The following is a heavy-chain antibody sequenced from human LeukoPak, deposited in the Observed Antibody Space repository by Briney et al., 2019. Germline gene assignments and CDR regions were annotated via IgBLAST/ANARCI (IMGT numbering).Heavy chain of an antibody. D-gene: IGHD1-26*01. CDR2: VYDSGGT. CDR3: ARLSGKWI. Sequence: SETLSLTCNVSGCSFSGHYWSWIRQPPGKRLEWIGYVYDSGGTNYNPSLSSRVTISLDTSKNQFSLKLTSVTAEDTGVYYSARLSGKWIWGEGTLVTVSS. CDR1: GCSFSGHY. J-gene: IGHJ4*02. V-gene: IGHV4-59*11.